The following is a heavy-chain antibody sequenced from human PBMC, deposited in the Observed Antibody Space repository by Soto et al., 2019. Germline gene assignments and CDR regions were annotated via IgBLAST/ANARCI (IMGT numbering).Heavy chain of an antibody. CDR3: VRSGDNYNLLDY. CDR2: SSNSGSFT. CDR1: GFTFSDHY. J-gene: IGHJ4*02. V-gene: IGHV3-11*06. D-gene: IGHD3-10*02. Sequence: GGSLRLSCAASGFTFSDHYMSWIRQAPGKGLEWIGYSSNSGSFTRYADSVKGRFSISRDNAKNSLFLQINSLRGDDTAIYYCVRSGDNYNLLDYWGKGTPGTASS.